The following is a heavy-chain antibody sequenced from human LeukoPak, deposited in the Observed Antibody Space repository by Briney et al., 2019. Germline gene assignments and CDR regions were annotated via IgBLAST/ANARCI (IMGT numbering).Heavy chain of an antibody. D-gene: IGHD1-26*01. J-gene: IGHJ5*02. CDR2: INPNSGGT. V-gene: IGHV1-2*02. CDR3: ARDLGRNDIVGAMGWFDP. Sequence: ASVKVSCKASGYTFTGYYMHWVRQAPGQGLEWMGWINPNSGGTNYAQKFQGRVTMTRDTSISTAYMELSRLRSDDTAVYYCARDLGRNDIVGAMGWFDPWGQGTLVTVSS. CDR1: GYTFTGYY.